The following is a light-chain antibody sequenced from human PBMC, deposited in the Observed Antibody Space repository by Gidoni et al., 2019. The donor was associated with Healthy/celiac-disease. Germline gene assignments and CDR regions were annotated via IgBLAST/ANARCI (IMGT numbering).Light chain of an antibody. Sequence: DIVMTQSPDSLAVSLGERATINCKSSQRVLYSSNNKNYLAWYPQKPEQPHKLLIYWASTRESGVPDRFRGSGSGTDFTLTISSLQAEDVAVYYCQQYYSTPLTFGGGTKVEIK. V-gene: IGKV4-1*01. CDR2: WAS. CDR1: QRVLYSSNNKNY. CDR3: QQYYSTPLT. J-gene: IGKJ4*01.